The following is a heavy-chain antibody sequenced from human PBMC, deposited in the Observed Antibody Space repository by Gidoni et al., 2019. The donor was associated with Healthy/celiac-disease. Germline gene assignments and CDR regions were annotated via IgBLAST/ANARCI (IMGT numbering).Heavy chain of an antibody. Sequence: EVQLVESGGGLVQPGGSLRPSCAASGFTVSSNYRSWVRQAPGKGLEWVSVIYSGGSTYYADSVKGRFTISRDNSKNTRYLQMNSLRAEDTAVYYCAREYRLGGNSAGGQGTLVTVS. CDR2: IYSGGST. J-gene: IGHJ4*02. CDR3: AREYRLGGNSA. V-gene: IGHV3-66*01. CDR1: GFTVSSNY. D-gene: IGHD2-21*02.